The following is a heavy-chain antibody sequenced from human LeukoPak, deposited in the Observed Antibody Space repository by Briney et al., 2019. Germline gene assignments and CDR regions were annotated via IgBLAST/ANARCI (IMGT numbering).Heavy chain of an antibody. D-gene: IGHD2-15*01. CDR1: GFTFSDYA. J-gene: IGHJ6*03. CDR2: IRSKAYGGTT. V-gene: IGHV3-49*04. CDR3: TRDTSGEYYYYYYMDV. Sequence: PGGSLRLSXTASGFTFSDYAMSWVRQAPGKGLEWVGFIRSKAYGGTTEYAASVKGRFTISRDDSKSIAYLQMNSLKTEDTAVYYCTRDTSGEYYYYYYMDVWGKGTTVTVSS.